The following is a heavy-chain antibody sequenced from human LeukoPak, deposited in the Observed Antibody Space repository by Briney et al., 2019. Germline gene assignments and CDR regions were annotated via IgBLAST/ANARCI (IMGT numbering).Heavy chain of an antibody. J-gene: IGHJ3*02. CDR3: ARDPGDILTGPILGAFDI. CDR2: IIPIFGTA. CDR1: GGTFSSYA. D-gene: IGHD3-9*01. V-gene: IGHV1-69*06. Sequence: GASVKVSCKASGGTFSSYAISWVRQAPGQGLERMGGIIPIFGTANYAQKFQGRVTITADKSTSTAYMELSSLRSEDTAVYYCARDPGDILTGPILGAFDIWGQGTMVTVSS.